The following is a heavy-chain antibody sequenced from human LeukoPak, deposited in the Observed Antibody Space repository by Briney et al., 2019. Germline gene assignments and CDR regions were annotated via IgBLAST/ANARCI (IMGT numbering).Heavy chain of an antibody. V-gene: IGHV1-69*05. J-gene: IGHJ6*03. Sequence: ASVKVSCKASGGTFSSYAISWLRQAPGQGLEWMGGIIPIFGTANYAQKFQGRVTITTDESTSTAYMELSSLRSEDTAVYYCARVSWEEVAYYYMDVWGKGTTGTVSS. CDR2: IIPIFGTA. D-gene: IGHD1-26*01. CDR1: GGTFSSYA. CDR3: ARVSWEEVAYYYMDV.